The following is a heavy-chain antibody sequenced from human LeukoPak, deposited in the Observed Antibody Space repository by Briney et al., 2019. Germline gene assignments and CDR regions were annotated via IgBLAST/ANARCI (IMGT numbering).Heavy chain of an antibody. CDR1: GYTFTGYY. J-gene: IGHJ6*03. V-gene: IGHV1-2*02. CDR2: INPNSGGT. Sequence: ASVKVSCKASGYTFTGYYMHWVRQAPGQGLEWMGWINPNSGGTNYAQKFQGRGTMTRDTSISTAYMELSRLRSDDTAVYYCARDLNYYYYMDVWGKGTTVTVSS. CDR3: ARDLNYYYYMDV.